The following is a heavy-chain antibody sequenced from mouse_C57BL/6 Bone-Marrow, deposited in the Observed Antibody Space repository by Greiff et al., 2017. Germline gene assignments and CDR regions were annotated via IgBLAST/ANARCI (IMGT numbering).Heavy chain of an antibody. V-gene: IGHV10-1*01. J-gene: IGHJ4*01. CDR2: IRSKSNNYAT. CDR3: VRHEGYYDYYAMDY. D-gene: IGHD2-1*01. CDR1: GFSFNTYA. Sequence: EADGGLVQPKGSLKLSCAAPGFSFNTYAMNWVRQAPGEGLEWVARIRSKSNNYATYYADSVKDRFTISRDDSDSMLYLQMNNLKTEDTAMYYCVRHEGYYDYYAMDYWGQGTSVTVSS.